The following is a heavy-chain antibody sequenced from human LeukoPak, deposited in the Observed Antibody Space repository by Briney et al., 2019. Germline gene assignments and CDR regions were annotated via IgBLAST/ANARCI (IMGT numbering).Heavy chain of an antibody. CDR2: IRQDGSET. D-gene: IGHD1-26*01. V-gene: IGHV3-7*01. J-gene: IGHJ4*02. CDR3: VRQMVGASFDY. Sequence: PGGSLRLSCAASGFTFSSYSMNWVRQAPGKGLEWVADIRQDGSETYYVDSVRGRFTFSRDNAENSVYLHMNSLRAEDTAVYYCVRQMVGASFDYWGQGTLVTVSS. CDR1: GFTFSSYS.